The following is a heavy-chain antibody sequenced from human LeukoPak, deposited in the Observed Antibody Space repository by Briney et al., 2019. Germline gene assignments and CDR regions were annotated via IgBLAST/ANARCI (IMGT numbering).Heavy chain of an antibody. CDR1: GFTFSSYA. D-gene: IGHD5-24*01. V-gene: IGHV3-23*01. J-gene: IGHJ4*02. CDR3: AKDQDGYNPLFDY. CDR2: ISGSGGST. Sequence: GGSLRLSCAASGFTFSSYAMSWVRQAPGKGLEWVSAISGSGGSTYYADSAKGRFTISRDNSKNTRYLQMNSLRAEDTAVYYCAKDQDGYNPLFDYWGQGTLVTVSS.